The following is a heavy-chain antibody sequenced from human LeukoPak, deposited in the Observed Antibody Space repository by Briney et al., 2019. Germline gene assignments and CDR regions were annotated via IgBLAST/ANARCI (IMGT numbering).Heavy chain of an antibody. CDR1: GFTFSSYS. Sequence: PGGSLRLSCAASGFTFSSYSMNWVRQAPGKGLEWVSSISSSSSYIYYADSVKGRFTISRGNAKNSLYLQMNSLRAEDTAVYYCARDVVDTAMVPEAFDIWGQGTMVTVSS. D-gene: IGHD5-18*01. CDR3: ARDVVDTAMVPEAFDI. J-gene: IGHJ3*02. V-gene: IGHV3-21*01. CDR2: ISSSSSYI.